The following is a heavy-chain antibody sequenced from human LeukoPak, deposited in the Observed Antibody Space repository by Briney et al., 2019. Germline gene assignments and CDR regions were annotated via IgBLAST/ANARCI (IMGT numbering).Heavy chain of an antibody. J-gene: IGHJ3*02. D-gene: IGHD3-22*01. CDR3: AKSPLYYYDRSGYQGAFDI. Sequence: PGGSLRLSCAASGFTFSSYGMHWVRQAPGKGLEWVAVIWYDRSNKYYADSVKGRFTISRDNSKNTLYLQMNSLRAEDTAVYYCAKSPLYYYDRSGYQGAFDIWGQGTMVTVSS. CDR1: GFTFSSYG. V-gene: IGHV3-33*06. CDR2: IWYDRSNK.